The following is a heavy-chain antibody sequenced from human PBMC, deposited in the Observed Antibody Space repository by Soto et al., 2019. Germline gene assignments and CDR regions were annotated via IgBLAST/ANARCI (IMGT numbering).Heavy chain of an antibody. Sequence: SETLSLTCTVSGGSVSSGSYYWSWIRQPPGKGLEWIGYIYYSGSTNYNPSLKSRVTISVDTSKNQFSLKLSSVTAADTAVYYCARDLRSSPTSTYYDYGMDVWGQGTTVTVSS. CDR3: ARDLRSSPTSTYYDYGMDV. J-gene: IGHJ6*02. D-gene: IGHD6-13*01. CDR2: IYYSGST. CDR1: GGSVSSGSYY. V-gene: IGHV4-61*01.